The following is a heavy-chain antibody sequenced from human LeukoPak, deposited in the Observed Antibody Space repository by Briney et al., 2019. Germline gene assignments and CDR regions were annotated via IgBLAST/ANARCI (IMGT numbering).Heavy chain of an antibody. CDR2: IYYRGNT. V-gene: IGHV4-59*08. J-gene: IGHJ4*01. D-gene: IGHD6-19*01. CDR3: ARRGSSGWYADFDY. CDR1: GGSISTYY. Sequence: SETLSLTCTVSGGSISTYYWSWIRQPPGKGLEWIGYIYYRGNTNYNPSLKSRVTISLDTSKNHFSLKLTSVTAADTAVYYCARRGSSGWYADFDYWGHGTLVTVSS.